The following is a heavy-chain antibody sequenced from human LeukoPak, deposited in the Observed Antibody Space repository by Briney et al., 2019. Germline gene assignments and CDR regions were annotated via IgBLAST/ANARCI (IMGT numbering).Heavy chain of an antibody. CDR1: GFTVSSNY. Sequence: PGGSLRLSCAASGFTVSSNYMSWVRQAPGKGLEWVSVIYSGGSTYHADSVKGRFTISRDNSKNTLYLQMNSLRAEDTAVYYCARNVMVAATDTAPYYYYGMDVWGQGTTVTVSS. V-gene: IGHV3-53*01. CDR2: IYSGGST. D-gene: IGHD2-15*01. CDR3: ARNVMVAATDTAPYYYYGMDV. J-gene: IGHJ6*02.